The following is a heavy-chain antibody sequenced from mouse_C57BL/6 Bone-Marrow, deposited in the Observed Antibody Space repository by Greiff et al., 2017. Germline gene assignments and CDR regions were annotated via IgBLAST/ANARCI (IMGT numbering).Heavy chain of an antibody. V-gene: IGHV1-62-2*01. CDR1: GYTFTEYT. J-gene: IGHJ2*01. Sequence: VKLMESGAELARPGASVKLSCKASGYTFTEYTIHWVKQRSGQGLEWIGWFYPGSGSIKYNEKFKDKATLTADKSSSTVYMELSRLTSEDSAVYFCARHEDSVDYFDYWGQGTTLTVSS. CDR2: FYPGSGSI. CDR3: ARHEDSVDYFDY.